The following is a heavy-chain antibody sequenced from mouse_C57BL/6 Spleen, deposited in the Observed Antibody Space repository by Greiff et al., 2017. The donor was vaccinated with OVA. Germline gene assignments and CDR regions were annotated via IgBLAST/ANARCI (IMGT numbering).Heavy chain of an antibody. V-gene: IGHV5-4*03. D-gene: IGHD2-4*01. J-gene: IGHJ1*03. CDR1: GFTFSSYA. CDR3: ARAGDYDWYFDV. CDR2: ISDGGSYT. Sequence: EVKLVESGGGLVKPGGSLKLSCAASGFTFSSYAMSWVRQTPEKRLEWVATISDGGSYTYYPDNVKGRFTISRDNAKNNLYLQMSHLKSEDTAMYYCARAGDYDWYFDVWGTGTTVTVSS.